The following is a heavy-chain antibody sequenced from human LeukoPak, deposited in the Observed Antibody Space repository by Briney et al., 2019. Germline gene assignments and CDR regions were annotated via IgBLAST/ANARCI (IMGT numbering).Heavy chain of an antibody. Sequence: PSETLSLTCTVSGGSISSYYWSWIRQPPGKGLEWIGYMYYSGTTNYNPSLRSRVIISADTSKNQFSLKLSSVTAADTAVYYCARGAYYYGSGKIFDYWGQGTLVTVSS. CDR1: GGSISSYY. V-gene: IGHV4-59*12. J-gene: IGHJ4*02. CDR3: ARGAYYYGSGKIFDY. CDR2: MYYSGTT. D-gene: IGHD3-10*01.